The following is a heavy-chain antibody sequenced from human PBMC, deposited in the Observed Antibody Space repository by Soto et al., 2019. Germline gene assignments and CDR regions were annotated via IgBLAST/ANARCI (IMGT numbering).Heavy chain of an antibody. D-gene: IGHD3-10*01. V-gene: IGHV3-23*01. CDR2: ISGSGRNT. CDR3: ARERGALDY. J-gene: IGHJ4*02. Sequence: GGSLRLSCATSGFTFSSNGMSWVRQAPGKGLDWVSGISGSGRNTYYADSVRGRFTISRDNAKNLLYLQMTSLRAEDTAVYYCARERGALDYWGQGTLVTVSS. CDR1: GFTFSSNG.